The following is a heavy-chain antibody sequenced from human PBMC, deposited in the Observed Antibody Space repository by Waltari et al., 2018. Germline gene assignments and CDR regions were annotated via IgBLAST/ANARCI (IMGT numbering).Heavy chain of an antibody. Sequence: EVQLVESGGDLVQSGGSLRLSCAASGFTFSRYWMHWVRQVPGEGLGWGSHISSDGSRTSYADSGKGRFTISRDNAKNTLFLQMGGLRAEDTAVYYCARVAGYSTSWFDFDYWGQGTLVTVSS. CDR3: ARVAGYSTSWFDFDY. D-gene: IGHD6-13*01. J-gene: IGHJ4*02. CDR1: GFTFSRYW. CDR2: ISSDGSRT. V-gene: IGHV3-74*03.